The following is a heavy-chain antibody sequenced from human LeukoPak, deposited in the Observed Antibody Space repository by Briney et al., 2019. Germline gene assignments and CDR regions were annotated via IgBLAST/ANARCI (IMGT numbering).Heavy chain of an antibody. CDR2: INHSGST. D-gene: IGHD3-22*01. Sequence: SETLSLTCAVYGGPFSGYYWSWIRQPPGKGLEWIGEINHSGSTNYNPSLKSRVTISVDTSKNQFSLKLSSVTAADTAVYYCARGRWRYDSSGYYYDYWGQGTLVTVSS. V-gene: IGHV4-34*01. J-gene: IGHJ4*02. CDR3: ARGRWRYDSSGYYYDY. CDR1: GGPFSGYY.